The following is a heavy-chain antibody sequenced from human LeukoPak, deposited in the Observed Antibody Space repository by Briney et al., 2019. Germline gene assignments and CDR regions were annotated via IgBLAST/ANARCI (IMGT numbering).Heavy chain of an antibody. CDR2: IYYSGST. Sequence: SETLSLTCTVSGGSISSYFWSWIRQPPGKGLEWIGYIYYSGSTNYNPSLKSRVTMSVDTSKNQFSLKLSSVTAADTAVYYCARRRGGDYGDPNIIDPWGQGTLVTVSS. V-gene: IGHV4-59*08. J-gene: IGHJ5*02. D-gene: IGHD4-17*01. CDR3: ARRRGGDYGDPNIIDP. CDR1: GGSISSYF.